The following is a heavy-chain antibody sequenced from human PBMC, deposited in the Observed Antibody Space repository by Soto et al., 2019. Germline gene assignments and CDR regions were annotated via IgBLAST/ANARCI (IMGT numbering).Heavy chain of an antibody. D-gene: IGHD6-19*01. Sequence: SVKVSCKASGGTFSSYAISWVRQAPGQGLEWMGGIIPIFGTANYAQKFQGRVTITADESTSTAYMELSSLRSEDTAVYYCASDSSGWGPDRDYYYGMDVWGQGTTVTVSS. V-gene: IGHV1-69*13. CDR3: ASDSSGWGPDRDYYYGMDV. CDR2: IIPIFGTA. J-gene: IGHJ6*02. CDR1: GGTFSSYA.